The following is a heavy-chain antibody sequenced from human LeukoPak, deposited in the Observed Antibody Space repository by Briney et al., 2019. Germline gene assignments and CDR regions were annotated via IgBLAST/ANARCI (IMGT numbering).Heavy chain of an antibody. Sequence: GESLKISCKGSGYDFSNYWIGWVRQMPGEGLEWMGIVHPGGSDTRYSPSFQGQVTISADKSISTTYLQWSSLETSDTAMYYCARHPSYTSGWPLDYWGQGTLVTVSS. J-gene: IGHJ4*02. CDR1: GYDFSNYW. CDR2: VHPGGSDT. V-gene: IGHV5-51*01. CDR3: ARHPSYTSGWPLDY. D-gene: IGHD6-19*01.